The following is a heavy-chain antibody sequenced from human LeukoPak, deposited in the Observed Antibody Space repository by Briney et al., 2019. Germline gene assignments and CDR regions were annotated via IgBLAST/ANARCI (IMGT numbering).Heavy chain of an antibody. V-gene: IGHV3-66*02. CDR3: VKDYGTSWSNWFDP. CDR2: IYSGGTT. J-gene: IGHJ5*02. Sequence: GGSLRLSCAASGFTVSSNHMSWVRQAPGKGLESVSFIYSGGTTYYGDSVKGRFTISRDNSKNTLYLQMNSLRAEDTAVYHCVKDYGTSWSNWFDPWGQGTLVTVSS. D-gene: IGHD6-13*01. CDR1: GFTVSSNH.